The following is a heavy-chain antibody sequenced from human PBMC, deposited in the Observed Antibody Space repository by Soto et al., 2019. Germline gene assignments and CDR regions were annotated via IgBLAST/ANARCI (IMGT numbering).Heavy chain of an antibody. J-gene: IGHJ5*02. Sequence: ASVKVCKTSGYTFSNYGITWLRQAPGQPLEWLGWISLYSDGTNYAQKLQGRVSMTTDTSTTTAYMELRSLRSDDTAVYYCARVVPGAEAWFGPWGQGTLVTVSS. CDR1: GYTFSNYG. CDR2: ISLYSDGT. CDR3: ARVVPGAEAWFGP. D-gene: IGHD2-2*01. V-gene: IGHV1-18*01.